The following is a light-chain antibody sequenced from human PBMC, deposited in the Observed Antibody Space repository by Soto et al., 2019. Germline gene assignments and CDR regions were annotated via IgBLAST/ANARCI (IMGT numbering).Light chain of an antibody. J-gene: IGLJ2*01. CDR3: SSNAGSNNLG. CDR2: EVS. CDR1: SSDVGDYNY. Sequence: SALTQPPSASGTPGQSVTIPCTGTSSDVGDYNYVSWYQQHPGKAPKLMIYEVSRRPSGVPDRFSGSKSGNTASLTVSGLQAEDEADYYCSSNAGSNNLGFGGGTKVTVL. V-gene: IGLV2-8*01.